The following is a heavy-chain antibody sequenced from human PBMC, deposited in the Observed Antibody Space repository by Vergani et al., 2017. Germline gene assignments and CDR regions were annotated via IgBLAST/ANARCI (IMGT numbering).Heavy chain of an antibody. J-gene: IGHJ5*02. Sequence: EVQLVQSGAEVKKPGESLQISCKGSGYSFTSYWIGWVRQMPWKGLEWMGIIYPRDSDTRYSPSFQGQVTISVCKSISTAYLQWSSLKASDTAMYYCERRKSGNWFDPWGQGTLVTVSS. CDR2: IYPRDSDT. CDR3: ERRKSGNWFDP. D-gene: IGHD1-1*01. V-gene: IGHV5-51*01. CDR1: GYSFTSYW.